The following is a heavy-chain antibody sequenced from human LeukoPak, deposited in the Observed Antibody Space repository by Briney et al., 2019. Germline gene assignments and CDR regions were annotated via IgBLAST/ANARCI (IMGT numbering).Heavy chain of an antibody. CDR1: GFTFSSYW. CDR2: INSDGSST. V-gene: IGHV3-74*01. Sequence: GGSLRLSCAASGFTFSSYWMHWVRQAPGKGLVWVSRINSDGSSTSYADSVKGRLTISRDNAKNTLYLQMNSLRAEDTAVYYCARGRRYDYVWGSYLDWFDPWGQGTLVTVSS. CDR3: ARGRRYDYVWGSYLDWFDP. J-gene: IGHJ5*02. D-gene: IGHD3-16*02.